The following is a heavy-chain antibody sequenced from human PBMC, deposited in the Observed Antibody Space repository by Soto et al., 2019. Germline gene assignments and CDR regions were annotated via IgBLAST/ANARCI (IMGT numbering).Heavy chain of an antibody. J-gene: IGHJ4*02. Sequence: SVKVSCKASGGTFSSYAISWVRQAPGQGLEWMGGIIPIFGTANYAQKFQGRVTITADESTSTAYMELSSLRSEDTAVYYCARDHYDSSGYYYNFDYWGQGTLVTVYS. CDR3: ARDHYDSSGYYYNFDY. CDR1: GGTFSSYA. CDR2: IIPIFGTA. D-gene: IGHD3-22*01. V-gene: IGHV1-69*13.